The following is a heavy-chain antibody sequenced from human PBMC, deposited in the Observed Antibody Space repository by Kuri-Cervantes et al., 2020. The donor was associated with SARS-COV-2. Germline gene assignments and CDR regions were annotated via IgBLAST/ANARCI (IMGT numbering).Heavy chain of an antibody. J-gene: IGHJ3*02. Sequence: GGSLRLSCAASGFTFSNAWMSWVRQAPGKGLEWVGRIKSKTDGGTTDYAAPVKGRFTISRDNAKNSLYLQMNSLRAEDTAVYYCASAGADAFDIWGQGTMVTVSS. CDR2: IKSKTDGGTT. CDR3: ASAGADAFDI. CDR1: GFTFSNAW. D-gene: IGHD3-10*01. V-gene: IGHV3-15*01.